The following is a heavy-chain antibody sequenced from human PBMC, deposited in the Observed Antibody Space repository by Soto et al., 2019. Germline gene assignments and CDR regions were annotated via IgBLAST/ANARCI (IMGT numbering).Heavy chain of an antibody. V-gene: IGHV1-69*01. J-gene: IGHJ6*02. CDR2: IIPIFGTA. D-gene: IGHD2-15*01. CDR3: ARSQGGSSSLDIYYYYYYGMDV. Sequence: QVQLVQSGAEVKKPGSSVKVSCKAPGGTFSSYAISWVRQAPGQGLEWMGGIIPIFGTAKYAQKFQGRVTITADEPTSTGYMELSSLRSEDTAGYYCARSQGGSSSLDIYYYYYYGMDVWGQGTTVTVSS. CDR1: GGTFSSYA.